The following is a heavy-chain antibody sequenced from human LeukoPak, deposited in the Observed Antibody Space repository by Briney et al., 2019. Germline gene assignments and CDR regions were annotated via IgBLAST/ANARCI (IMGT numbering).Heavy chain of an antibody. CDR2: IYYSGST. CDR3: ARDVVRFLEWYPYFDY. Sequence: SETLSLTCAVSGDSISSNNWWSWVRQPPGKGLEWIGSIYYSGSTYYNPSLKSRVTISVDTSKNQFSLKLSSVTAADTAVYYCARDVVRFLEWYPYFDYWGQGTLVTVSS. D-gene: IGHD3-3*01. CDR1: GDSISSNNW. V-gene: IGHV4-4*02. J-gene: IGHJ4*02.